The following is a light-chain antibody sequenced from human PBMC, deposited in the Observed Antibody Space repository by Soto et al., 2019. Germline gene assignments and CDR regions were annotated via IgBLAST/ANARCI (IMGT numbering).Light chain of an antibody. CDR2: AAS. CDR3: QQSYSTPRT. V-gene: IGKV1-39*01. J-gene: IGKJ1*01. Sequence: DIQMTQSPSSLSASVGDRVTITCRASQTISSFLNWYQQKVGKAPKLLIYAASSLQSGVPSRFSGSGSGADFTLTISNLQPEDFATYYCQQSYSTPRTFGQGTKV. CDR1: QTISSF.